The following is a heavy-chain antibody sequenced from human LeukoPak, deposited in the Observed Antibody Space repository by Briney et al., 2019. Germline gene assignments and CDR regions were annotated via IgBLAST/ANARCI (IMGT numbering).Heavy chain of an antibody. D-gene: IGHD6-19*01. Sequence: SETLSLTCTVSGGSVSSYYWSWIRQPPGKGLEWIGYYSGSTNYNPSLKSRVTISVDTSKNQFSLKLSSVTAADTAVYYCARLRDRIIAVAAKGYFDYWGQGTLVTVSS. CDR1: GGSVSSYY. CDR3: ARLRDRIIAVAAKGYFDY. V-gene: IGHV4-59*08. CDR2: YSGST. J-gene: IGHJ4*02.